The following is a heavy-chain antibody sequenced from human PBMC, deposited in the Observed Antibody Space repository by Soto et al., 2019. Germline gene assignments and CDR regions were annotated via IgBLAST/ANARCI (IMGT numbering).Heavy chain of an antibody. CDR3: ARTRSAGTLRDDAFDI. Sequence: ASVKVSCKASGYTFTSYAMHWVRQAPGQRLEWMGWINAGNGNTKYSQKFQGRVTITRDTSASTAYMELSSLRSEDTAVYYCARTRSAGTLRDDAFDIWGQGTMVTVSS. CDR2: INAGNGNT. V-gene: IGHV1-3*01. CDR1: GYTFTSYA. D-gene: IGHD6-13*01. J-gene: IGHJ3*02.